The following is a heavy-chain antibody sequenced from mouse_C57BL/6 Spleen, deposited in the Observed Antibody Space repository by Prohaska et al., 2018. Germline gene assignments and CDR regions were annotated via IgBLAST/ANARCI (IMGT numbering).Heavy chain of an antibody. V-gene: IGHV11-2*01. D-gene: IGHD2-1*01. CDR3: MRYGNYWYFDV. Sequence: EVQLLETGGGLVQPGGSRGLSCEGSGFTFSVFWMSWVRQTPGKTLEWIGDIYSDGSAINYAPSIKDRFTIFRDNDKSTLYLQMSNVRSEDTATYFCMRYGNYWYFDVWGTGATVTVSS. J-gene: IGHJ1*03. CDR2: IYSDGSAI. CDR1: GFTFSVFW.